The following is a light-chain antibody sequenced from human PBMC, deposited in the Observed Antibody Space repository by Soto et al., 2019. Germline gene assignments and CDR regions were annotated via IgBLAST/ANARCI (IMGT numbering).Light chain of an antibody. CDR2: ATS. Sequence: EIVVTQSPATLSVSPGERATLSCRASQSVGNNFAWYQQKPGQAPRLLIFATSTRATGVPARFSGCGSATEFTLTISSLQSEDFGVYYCQQYGDWPLTFGGGAKVEIE. CDR3: QQYGDWPLT. J-gene: IGKJ4*01. CDR1: QSVGNN. V-gene: IGKV3-15*01.